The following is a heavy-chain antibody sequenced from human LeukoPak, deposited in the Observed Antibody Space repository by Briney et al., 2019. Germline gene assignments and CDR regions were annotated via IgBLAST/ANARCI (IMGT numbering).Heavy chain of an antibody. CDR2: ISYDGSNK. Sequence: QPGRSLRLSCAASGFTFSSYAMHWVRQAPGKGLEWVAVISYDGSNKYYADSVKGRFTISRDNSKNTLYLQMNSLRAEDTAVYYCARESGSGYFFDYWGQGTLVTVSS. D-gene: IGHD3-3*01. CDR3: ARESGSGYFFDY. J-gene: IGHJ4*02. V-gene: IGHV3-30-3*01. CDR1: GFTFSSYA.